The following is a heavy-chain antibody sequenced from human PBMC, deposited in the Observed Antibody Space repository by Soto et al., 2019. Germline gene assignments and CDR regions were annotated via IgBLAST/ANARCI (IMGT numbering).Heavy chain of an antibody. Sequence: HPGGSLRLSCAASGFTFSNYVITWVRLAPGKGLEWVSSISSSGDNTYYADSVRGRLTISRDNSKNTLYLQMNSLRAEDTAVYYCAMLQGFCAGGSCYQLGWPLDYWGQGTLVTVSS. CDR3: AMLQGFCAGGSCYQLGWPLDY. V-gene: IGHV3-23*01. J-gene: IGHJ4*02. CDR2: ISSSGDNT. D-gene: IGHD2-15*01. CDR1: GFTFSNYV.